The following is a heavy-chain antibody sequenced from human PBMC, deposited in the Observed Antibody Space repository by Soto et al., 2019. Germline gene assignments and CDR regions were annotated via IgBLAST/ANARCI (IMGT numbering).Heavy chain of an antibody. CDR1: GFTFGDYA. J-gene: IGHJ4*02. V-gene: IGHV3-49*03. Sequence: EVQLVESGGGLLQPGRSLRLSCTTSGFTFGDYAMSWFRQAPGKGQELVGFIRSKSTGGTTEYGASVKGRFTISRDDSRSIAYLQMNSLKTEDTAVYYCAMDTSGYNYYFDHWGQGTLVIVSS. CDR3: AMDTSGYNYYFDH. D-gene: IGHD3-22*01. CDR2: IRSKSTGGTT.